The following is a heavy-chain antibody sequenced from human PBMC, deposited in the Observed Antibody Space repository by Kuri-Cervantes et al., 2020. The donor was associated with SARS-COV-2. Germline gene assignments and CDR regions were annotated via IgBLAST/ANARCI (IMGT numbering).Heavy chain of an antibody. CDR2: IGPSGTTK. V-gene: IGHV3-11*04. J-gene: IGHJ4*02. CDR3: ARAYGDYVFREGLDS. D-gene: IGHD4-17*01. Sequence: GESLKISCTASGFIFSDYYMTWIRQAPGKGLEWVSNIGPSGTTKYYADSVKGRFTISRDNAKNSLYLQMSSLRAEDTAVYYCARAYGDYVFREGLDSWGQGTLVTVSS. CDR1: GFIFSDYY.